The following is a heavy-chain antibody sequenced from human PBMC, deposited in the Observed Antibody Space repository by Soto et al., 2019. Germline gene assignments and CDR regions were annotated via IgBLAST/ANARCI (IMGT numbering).Heavy chain of an antibody. D-gene: IGHD5-18*01. V-gene: IGHV3-15*01. CDR2: IKSKTDGGTT. Sequence: GGSLRLSCAASGFTFSNALMSWVRQSPGKGLEWVGRIKSKTDGGTTDYAAPVKGRFTISRDDSKNTLYLQMNSLKTEDTAVYYYTTQKKIQNYYYYYGMDVWGQGTTVTVSS. CDR3: TTQKKIQNYYYYYGMDV. CDR1: GFTFSNAL. J-gene: IGHJ6*02.